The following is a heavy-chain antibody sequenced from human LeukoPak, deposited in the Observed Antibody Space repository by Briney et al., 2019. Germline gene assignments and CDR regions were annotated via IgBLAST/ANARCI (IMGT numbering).Heavy chain of an antibody. CDR1: TFTFRRYW. V-gene: IGHV3-74*01. CDR3: ARDRAAFGVVQVGY. CDR2: INSDGTNT. Sequence: GGSLRLSCAASTFTFRRYWMHWVRHAPGKGLVWVSRINSDGTNTYYADSVKGRFTISRDNTKNTLYLQMNSLRTEDTAVYYCARDRAAFGVVQVGYWGQGTLVTVSS. J-gene: IGHJ4*02. D-gene: IGHD3-3*01.